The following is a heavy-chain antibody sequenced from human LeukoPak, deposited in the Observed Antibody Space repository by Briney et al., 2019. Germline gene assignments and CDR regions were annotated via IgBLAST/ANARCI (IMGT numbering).Heavy chain of an antibody. J-gene: IGHJ3*01. CDR2: ISGSGVST. CDR3: VKDIQLST. D-gene: IGHD5-24*01. V-gene: IGHV3-23*01. Sequence: PGGSLRLSCAASGFTFSSYAMSWVRQASGKGLEWVSTISGSGVSTYYADSVKGRFTISRDNSNHTLSLQMNSLRVEDTAIYYCVKDIQLSTWGLGTMVTVSS. CDR1: GFTFSSYA.